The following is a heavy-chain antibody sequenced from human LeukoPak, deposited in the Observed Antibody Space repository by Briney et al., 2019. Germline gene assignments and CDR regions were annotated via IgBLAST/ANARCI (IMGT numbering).Heavy chain of an antibody. CDR2: ISAYNGNT. D-gene: IGHD5-18*01. J-gene: IGHJ4*02. CDR1: GGTFTSYG. Sequence: ASVKVSCKASGGTFTSYGISWVRQAPGQGLEWMGWISAYNGNTNYAQKLQGRVTMTTDTSTSTAYMELRSLRSDDTAVYYCARAPGYSYALPAGATFDYWGQGTLVTVSS. CDR3: ARAPGYSYALPAGATFDY. V-gene: IGHV1-18*01.